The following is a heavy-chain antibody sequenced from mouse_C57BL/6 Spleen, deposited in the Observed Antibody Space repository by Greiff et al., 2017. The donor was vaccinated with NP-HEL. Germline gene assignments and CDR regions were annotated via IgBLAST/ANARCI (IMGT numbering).Heavy chain of an antibody. Sequence: QVQLQQPGAELVMPGASVKLSCKASGYTFTSYWMHWVKQRPGKGLEWIGEIDPSDSYTNYNQKFKGKATLTVDKSSSTAYLQLSSLTSEDSAVYYCARGTTGDFDYWGQGTTLTVSS. CDR2: IDPSDSYT. V-gene: IGHV1-69*01. J-gene: IGHJ2*01. CDR3: ARGTTGDFDY. D-gene: IGHD1-1*01. CDR1: GYTFTSYW.